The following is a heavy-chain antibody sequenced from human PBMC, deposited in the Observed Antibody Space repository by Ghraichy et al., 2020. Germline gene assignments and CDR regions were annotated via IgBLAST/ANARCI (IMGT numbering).Heavy chain of an antibody. CDR2: VYYTGTK. J-gene: IGHJ4*02. CDR3: ARINSAIVSD. V-gene: IGHV4-39*01. D-gene: IGHD5/OR15-5a*01. CDR1: GDSINSGAYY. Sequence: SETLSLTCTVSGDSINSGAYYWGWVRQPPDKGLKWIGSVYYTGTKKDSPSFKSQVSIYIDTSENQFSLRLTSVTAADTAVYYCARINSAIVSDWGQGTLVTAAS.